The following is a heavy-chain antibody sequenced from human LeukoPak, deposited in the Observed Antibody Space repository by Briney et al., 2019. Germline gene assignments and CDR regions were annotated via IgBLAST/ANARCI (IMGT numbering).Heavy chain of an antibody. CDR1: GGSFSGYY. CDR2: INHSGST. J-gene: IGHJ4*02. Sequence: SETLSLTCAVYGGSFSGYYWSWIRQPPGKGLEWIGEINHSGSTNYNPSLKSRVTISVDTSKNQFSLELSSVTAADTAVYYCARGADQTYYDFWSGYPSFDYWGQGTLVTVSS. D-gene: IGHD3-3*01. CDR3: ARGADQTYYDFWSGYPSFDY. V-gene: IGHV4-34*01.